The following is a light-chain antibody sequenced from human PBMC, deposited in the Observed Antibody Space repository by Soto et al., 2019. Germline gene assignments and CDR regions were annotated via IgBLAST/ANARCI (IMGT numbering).Light chain of an antibody. CDR1: QNITNL. CDR3: QHFDSFPHS. Sequence: DTQLTQSPASLPASLGDRVTITCRASQNITNLLNWYQQKPGTPPQVVIFGASRLPGGAPSRFSGAGSGTDFTLTISGLQPEDFATYYCQHFDSFPHSFGQGTRIEI. J-gene: IGKJ2*03. CDR2: GAS. V-gene: IGKV1-39*01.